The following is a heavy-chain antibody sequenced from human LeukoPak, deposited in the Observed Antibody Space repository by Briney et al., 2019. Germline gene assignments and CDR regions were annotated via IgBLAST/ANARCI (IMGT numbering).Heavy chain of an antibody. Sequence: SETLSLTCTVSGGSISSGSYYWSWIRQPAGKGLEWIGRIYTSGSSNYNPSLKSRVTISVDTSKNQFSLRLSSVTAADTAVYYCARQYSYGYVHFDYWGQGTLVTVSS. J-gene: IGHJ4*02. V-gene: IGHV4-61*02. CDR2: IYTSGSS. CDR3: ARQYSYGYVHFDY. D-gene: IGHD5-18*01. CDR1: GGSISSGSYY.